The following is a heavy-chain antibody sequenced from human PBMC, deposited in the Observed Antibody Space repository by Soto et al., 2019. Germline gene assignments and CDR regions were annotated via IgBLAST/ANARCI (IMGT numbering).Heavy chain of an antibody. D-gene: IGHD2-2*01. Sequence: TLSLTCAVSGGSISSGGYSWSWIRQPPGKGLEWIGYIYHSGSTYYNPSLKSRVTISVDTSKNQFSLKLSSVTAADTAVYYCASPGVVVVPAASFDYWGQGTLVTVSS. CDR1: GGSISSGGYS. CDR2: IYHSGST. J-gene: IGHJ4*02. V-gene: IGHV4-30-2*01. CDR3: ASPGVVVVPAASFDY.